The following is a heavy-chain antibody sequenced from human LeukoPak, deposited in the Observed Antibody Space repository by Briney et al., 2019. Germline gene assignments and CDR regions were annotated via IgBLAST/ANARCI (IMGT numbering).Heavy chain of an antibody. D-gene: IGHD3-22*01. CDR2: ISGSGGST. Sequence: GGSLRLSCAASGFTFSNYGMPWVRQAPGKGLEWVSAISGSGGSTYYADSVKGRFTISRDNSKTTLYLQMTSLRAEDTAVYYCANGPGYYDSSGYGYWGQGTLVTVSS. V-gene: IGHV3-23*01. J-gene: IGHJ4*02. CDR1: GFTFSNYG. CDR3: ANGPGYYDSSGYGY.